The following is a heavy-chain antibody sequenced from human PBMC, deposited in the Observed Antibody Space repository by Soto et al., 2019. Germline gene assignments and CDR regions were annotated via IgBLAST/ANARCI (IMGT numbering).Heavy chain of an antibody. J-gene: IGHJ6*02. Sequence: ELVQSGPEAREPGTSVKVSCRASGFSFGDSAVQWVRQGRGQRLEWIGWIVVVNGNTNYAPRFEGRVTLTRDASPSTSHMELTSLSSDDTAVYFCAVTDLPFRPLTEPTENGMDVWGQGTTVTVSS. CDR3: AVTDLPFRPLTEPTENGMDV. D-gene: IGHD2-8*01. V-gene: IGHV1-58*01. CDR2: IVVVNGNT. CDR1: GFSFGDSA.